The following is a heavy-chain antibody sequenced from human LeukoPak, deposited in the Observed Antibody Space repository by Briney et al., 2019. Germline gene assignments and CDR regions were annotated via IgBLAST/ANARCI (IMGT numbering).Heavy chain of an antibody. CDR2: ISAYNGNT. D-gene: IGHD1-26*01. Sequence: ASVKVSCKASGYTVTSYYMHWVRQAPGQGLEWMGWISAYNGNTNYAQKLQDRVTVATDRSTSTAYMELRSLRSDDTAVYYCARDSGALAVGATNDYWGQGTLVTVSS. CDR3: ARDSGALAVGATNDY. V-gene: IGHV1-18*04. J-gene: IGHJ4*02. CDR1: GYTVTSYY.